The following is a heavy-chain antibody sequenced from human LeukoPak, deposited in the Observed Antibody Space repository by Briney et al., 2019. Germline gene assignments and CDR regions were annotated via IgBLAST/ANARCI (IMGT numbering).Heavy chain of an antibody. CDR3: ARWGGGELSLSLKYFDY. V-gene: IGHV4-59*01. CDR2: IYYSGST. J-gene: IGHJ4*02. CDR1: GGSISSYY. D-gene: IGHD3-16*02. Sequence: PSETLSLTCTVSGGSISSYYWSWIRQPPGKGLEWIGYIYYSGSTNYNPSLKSRVTISVDTSKNQFSLKLSSVTAADTAVYYCARWGGGELSLSLKYFDYWGQGTLVTVSS.